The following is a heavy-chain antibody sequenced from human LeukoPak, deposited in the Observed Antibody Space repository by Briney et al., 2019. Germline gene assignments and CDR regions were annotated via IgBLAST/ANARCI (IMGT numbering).Heavy chain of an antibody. CDR1: GGSISSYY. Sequence: PSETLSLTCTVSGGSISSYYWSWIRQPPGKGPEWIGYIYYSGSTNYNPSLKSRVTISVDTSKNQFSLKLSSVTAADTAVYYCATANLYSDAFDYWGQGTLVTVSS. V-gene: IGHV4-59*01. CDR3: ATANLYSDAFDY. D-gene: IGHD2-8*01. CDR2: IYYSGST. J-gene: IGHJ4*02.